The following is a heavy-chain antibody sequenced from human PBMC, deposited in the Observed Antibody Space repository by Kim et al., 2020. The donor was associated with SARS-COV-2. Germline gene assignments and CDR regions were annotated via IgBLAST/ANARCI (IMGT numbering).Heavy chain of an antibody. J-gene: IGHJ3*02. D-gene: IGHD6-19*01. Sequence: AQKFQGRVTMTRDTSISTAYMELSRLRSDDTAVYYCARDDSSGWYGAFDIWGQGTMVTVSS. CDR3: ARDDSSGWYGAFDI. V-gene: IGHV1-2*02.